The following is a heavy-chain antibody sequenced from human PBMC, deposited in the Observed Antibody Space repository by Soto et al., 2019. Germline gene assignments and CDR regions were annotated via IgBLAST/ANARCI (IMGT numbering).Heavy chain of an antibody. CDR2: ISGSGGST. CDR1: GFTFSSYA. Sequence: GGSLRLSCAASGFTFSSYAMSWVRQAPGKGLEWVSAISGSGGSTYYADSVKGRFTISRDNSKNTLYLQMNSLRAEDTAVYYCAKVGNYYDSSGYYYVNYYYYYMDVWGKGTTVTVS. CDR3: AKVGNYYDSSGYYYVNYYYYYMDV. D-gene: IGHD3-22*01. V-gene: IGHV3-23*01. J-gene: IGHJ6*03.